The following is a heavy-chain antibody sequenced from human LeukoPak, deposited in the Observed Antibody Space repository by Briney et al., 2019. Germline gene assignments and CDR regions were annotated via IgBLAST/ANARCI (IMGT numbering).Heavy chain of an antibody. CDR3: ASSPPKWSSSWDDAFDI. CDR1: GYTFTSYY. D-gene: IGHD6-13*01. Sequence: ASVKVSCKASGYTFTSYYMHWVRQAPGQGLEWMGIINPSGGSTSYAQKFQGRVTMTRDTSTSTVCMELSSLRSEDTAVYYCASSPPKWSSSWDDAFDIWGQGTMVTVSS. J-gene: IGHJ3*02. V-gene: IGHV1-46*01. CDR2: INPSGGST.